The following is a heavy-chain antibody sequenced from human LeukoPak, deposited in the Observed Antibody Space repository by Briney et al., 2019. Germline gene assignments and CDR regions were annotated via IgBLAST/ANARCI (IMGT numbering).Heavy chain of an antibody. CDR3: AKDLVGSGTYSYYYGLDV. Sequence: GGSLKLSCAASGFIFDDYAMHWVRQVPGKGLEWVSLMSGDGTSTYYADSVEGRFTISRDNFKNSLYLQMSSLRTDDTALYYCAKDLVGSGTYSYYYGLDVWGRGTTVTVSS. V-gene: IGHV3-43*02. CDR2: MSGDGTST. D-gene: IGHD3-10*01. CDR1: GFIFDDYA. J-gene: IGHJ6*02.